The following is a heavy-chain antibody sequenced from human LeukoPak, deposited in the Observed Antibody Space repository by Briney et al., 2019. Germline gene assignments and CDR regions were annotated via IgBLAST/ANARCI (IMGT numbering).Heavy chain of an antibody. CDR2: ISWHGAYT. CDR1: GFTFDDYV. Sequence: GGSLRLSCAASGFTFDDYVMVWVRPTPGKGLEWVSGISWHGAYTGYADSVKGRFTISRDNAKNSLYLQMDTLTPEDTALYYCARGAVAGSDSWGQGTLVTVSS. D-gene: IGHD6-19*01. J-gene: IGHJ4*02. CDR3: ARGAVAGSDS. V-gene: IGHV3-20*04.